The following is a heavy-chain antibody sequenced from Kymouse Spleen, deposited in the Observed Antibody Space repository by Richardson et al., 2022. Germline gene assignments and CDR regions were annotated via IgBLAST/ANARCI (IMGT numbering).Heavy chain of an antibody. CDR3: ARDDYGSGSKDYYYYGMDV. Sequence: QVQLQQSGPGLVKPSQTLSLTCAISGDSVSSNSAAWNWIRQSPSRGLEWLGRTYYRSKWYNDYAVSVKSRITINPDTSKNQFSLQLNSVTPEDTAVYYCARDDYGSGSKDYYYYGMDVWGQGTTVTVSS. J-gene: IGHJ6*02. CDR2: TYYRSKWYN. V-gene: IGHV6-1*01. D-gene: IGHD3-10*01. CDR1: GDSVSSNSAA.